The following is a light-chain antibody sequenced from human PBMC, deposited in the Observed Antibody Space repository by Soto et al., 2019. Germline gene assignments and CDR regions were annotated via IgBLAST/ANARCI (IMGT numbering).Light chain of an antibody. V-gene: IGLV2-8*01. J-gene: IGLJ2*01. Sequence: QSALTQPASVSGSPGQSITISCTGASSDVGDYNYVSWYQEHPGQVPKLIIFEVTTRPSGVPDRFSGSKSGNTASLTVSGLQAEDEADYYCSSYAGSNPVFGGGTKLTVL. CDR1: SSDVGDYNY. CDR2: EVT. CDR3: SSYAGSNPV.